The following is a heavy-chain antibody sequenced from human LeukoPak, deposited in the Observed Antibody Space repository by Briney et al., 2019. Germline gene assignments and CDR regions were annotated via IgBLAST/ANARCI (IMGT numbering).Heavy chain of an antibody. V-gene: IGHV4-4*07. Sequence: PSETLSLTCTVSGGSISSYYWSWIRQPAGKGLEWIGRIYTSGSTNYNPSLKGRVTMSVDTSKNQFSLKLSSVTAADTAVYYCAREQVVPAAKGWFDPWGQGTLVTVSS. D-gene: IGHD2-2*01. CDR3: AREQVVPAAKGWFDP. CDR1: GGSISSYY. J-gene: IGHJ5*02. CDR2: IYTSGST.